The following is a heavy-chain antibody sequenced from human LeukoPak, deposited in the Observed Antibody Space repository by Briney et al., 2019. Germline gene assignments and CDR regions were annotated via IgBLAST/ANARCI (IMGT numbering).Heavy chain of an antibody. CDR1: GGSSRVYY. J-gene: IGHJ1*01. D-gene: IGHD3-10*01. V-gene: IGHV4-34*01. CDR3: ARPFTQMVRGVMRF. CDR2: INDSGSP. Sequence: SETLSPTCAVYGGSSRVYYWNWLWIRQSPGKGLEWIGEINDSGSPTYNPSLKSRVVMSIEASNNQFSLTLTSVPAPHPALYFCARPFTQMVRGVMRFWGQGTLVDVSS.